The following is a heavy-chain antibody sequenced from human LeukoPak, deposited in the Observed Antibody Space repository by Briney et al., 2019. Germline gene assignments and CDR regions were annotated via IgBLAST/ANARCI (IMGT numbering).Heavy chain of an antibody. J-gene: IGHJ4*02. CDR2: IYYSGST. CDR3: ARVTGYTIEDYFDY. CDR1: GGSISSYY. V-gene: IGHV4-59*01. D-gene: IGHD3-9*01. Sequence: SETLSLTCTVSGGSISSYYWSWIRQPPGKGLEWIGYIYYSGSTNYNPSLKSRVTISVDTSKNQFSLKLSSVTAADTAVYYCARVTGYTIEDYFDYWGQGTLVTVSS.